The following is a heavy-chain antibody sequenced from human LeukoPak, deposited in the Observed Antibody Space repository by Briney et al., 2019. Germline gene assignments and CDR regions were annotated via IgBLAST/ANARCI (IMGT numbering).Heavy chain of an antibody. V-gene: IGHV3-20*04. D-gene: IGHD3-22*01. CDR1: GFTFSSYA. CDR2: INWNGGST. J-gene: IGHJ4*02. CDR3: ARDQLFYYYDSSGYYTPPYYFDY. Sequence: PGGSLRLSCAASGFTFSSYAMYWVRQAPGKGLEWVSGINWNGGSTGYADSVKGRFTISRDNAKNSLYLQMNSLRAEDTALYYCARDQLFYYYDSSGYYTPPYYFDYWGQGTLVTVSS.